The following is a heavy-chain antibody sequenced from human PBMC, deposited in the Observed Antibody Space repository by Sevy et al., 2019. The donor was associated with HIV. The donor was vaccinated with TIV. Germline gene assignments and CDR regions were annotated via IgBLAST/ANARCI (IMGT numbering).Heavy chain of an antibody. J-gene: IGHJ6*03. D-gene: IGHD6-13*01. CDR1: GFTFSSYW. CDR2: INSDGSST. Sequence: GGSLRLSCAASGFTFSSYWMHWVRQAPGKGLVWVSRINSDGSSTSYADSVKGRFNISRDNAKNTLYLQMNSLRAEDTAVYYCARVTGSSSPNYYYYYMDVWGKGTTVTVSS. CDR3: ARVTGSSSPNYYYYYMDV. V-gene: IGHV3-74*01.